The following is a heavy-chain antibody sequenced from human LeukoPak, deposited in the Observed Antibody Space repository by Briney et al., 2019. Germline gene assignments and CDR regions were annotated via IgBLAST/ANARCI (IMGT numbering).Heavy chain of an antibody. D-gene: IGHD2-2*01. CDR2: ISPSGTT. CDR1: GGYTGSHY. CDR3: ARGGYCSSTSCYATAVFDY. V-gene: IGHV4-4*07. Sequence: SETLSLTCTVSGGYTGSHYWSWIRQPAGKGLEWIGRISPSGTTHYNPSLGSRVTMSVDTSKNQFSLRLSSVTAADTAVYYCARGGYCSSTSCYATAVFDYWGQGTLVTVSS. J-gene: IGHJ4*02.